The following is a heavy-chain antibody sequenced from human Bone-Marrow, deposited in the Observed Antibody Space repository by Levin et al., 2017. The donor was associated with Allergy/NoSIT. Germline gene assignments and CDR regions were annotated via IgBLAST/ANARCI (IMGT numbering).Heavy chain of an antibody. V-gene: IGHV4-39*07. CDR3: ARVYADVLLWFGELSRVGYYYDGMDV. CDR1: GGSISSSSYY. CDR2: IYYSGST. D-gene: IGHD3-10*01. J-gene: IGHJ6*02. Sequence: SETLSLTCTVSGGSISSSSYYWGWIRQPPGKGLEWIGSIYYSGSTYYNPSLKSRVTISVDTSKNQFSLKLSSVTAADTAVYYCARVYADVLLWFGELSRVGYYYDGMDVWGQGTTVTVSS.